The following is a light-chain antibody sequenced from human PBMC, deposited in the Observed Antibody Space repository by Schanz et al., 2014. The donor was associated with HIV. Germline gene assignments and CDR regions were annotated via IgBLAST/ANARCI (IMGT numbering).Light chain of an antibody. CDR2: EVR. J-gene: IGLJ2*01. CDR3: CSYAGRSTPVV. Sequence: QSALTQPASVSGSPGQSITISCTGTRRDVGGYNSVSWDQQHPGKAPKLMIYEVRKRPSGVSNRFSGSKSGNTASLTISGLQAEDEADYYCCSYAGRSTPVVFGGGTKLTVL. V-gene: IGLV2-23*02. CDR1: RRDVGGYNS.